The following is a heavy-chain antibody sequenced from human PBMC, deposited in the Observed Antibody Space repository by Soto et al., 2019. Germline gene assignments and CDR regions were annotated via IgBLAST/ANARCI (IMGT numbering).Heavy chain of an antibody. CDR3: AKSARGTSIAVAVNYFDY. Sequence: GGSLRLSCAASGFTFSSYGMHWVRQAPGKGLEWVAVISYDGSNKYYADSVKGRFTISRDNSKNTLYLQMNSLRAEDTAVYYCAKSARGTSIAVAVNYFDYWGQGTLVTVSS. D-gene: IGHD6-19*01. CDR2: ISYDGSNK. CDR1: GFTFSSYG. J-gene: IGHJ4*02. V-gene: IGHV3-30*18.